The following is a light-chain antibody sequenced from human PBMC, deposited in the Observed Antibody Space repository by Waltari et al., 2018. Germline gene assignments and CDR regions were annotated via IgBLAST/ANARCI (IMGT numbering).Light chain of an antibody. J-gene: IGKJ2*01. CDR2: GAS. Sequence: DIVMTQSPSTLSVSPGERATPSCRASQSVSSNLAWYQQKPGQAPRLLIYGASTRATGIPARFSGSGSGTEFTLTISMLQSEDFAVYYCQQYNNWPPYTFGQGTKLEIK. CDR3: QQYNNWPPYT. CDR1: QSVSSN. V-gene: IGKV3-15*01.